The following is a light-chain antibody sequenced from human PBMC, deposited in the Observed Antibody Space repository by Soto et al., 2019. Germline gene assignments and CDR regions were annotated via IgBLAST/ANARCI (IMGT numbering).Light chain of an antibody. CDR1: QSVGDTY. CDR2: STS. J-gene: IGKJ1*01. V-gene: IGKV3-20*01. Sequence: EIALTQSPGTLSLSPGERATLSCRASQSVGDTYLAWYQQKPGQAPRLPMYSTSIRATGIPDRFSGSGSGTDFSLTISRLEPEDFAVYYCHQYGILPRTFGQGTKVDIK. CDR3: HQYGILPRT.